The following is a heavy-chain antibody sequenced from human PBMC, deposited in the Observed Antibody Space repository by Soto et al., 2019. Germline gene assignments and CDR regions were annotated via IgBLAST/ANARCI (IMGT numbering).Heavy chain of an antibody. CDR1: NFSISSGYY. V-gene: IGHV4-38-2*01. CDR2: IYRSGTT. CDR3: ARTHSGSYYSVFNY. D-gene: IGHD1-26*01. Sequence: SETLSLTCVVSNFSISSGYYWGWIRQSPGKGLEWIASIYRSGTTSYNPSLKSRVTISVDPSKNQFSLMLTAVTAADTAVYYCARTHSGSYYSVFNYWGQGTLVTVSS. J-gene: IGHJ4*02.